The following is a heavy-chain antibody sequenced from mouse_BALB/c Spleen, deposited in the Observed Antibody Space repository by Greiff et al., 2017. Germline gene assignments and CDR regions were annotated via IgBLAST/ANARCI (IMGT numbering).Heavy chain of an antibody. CDR2: INPSTGYT. J-gene: IGHJ2*01. Sequence: VQLQQSGAELAKPGASVKMSCKASGYTFTSYWMHWVKQRPGQGLEWIGYINPSTGYTEYNQKFKDKATLTADKSSSTAYMQLSSLTSEDSAVYYCAILGYYFDYWGQGTTLTVSS. D-gene: IGHD4-1*01. V-gene: IGHV1-7*01. CDR3: AILGYYFDY. CDR1: GYTFTSYW.